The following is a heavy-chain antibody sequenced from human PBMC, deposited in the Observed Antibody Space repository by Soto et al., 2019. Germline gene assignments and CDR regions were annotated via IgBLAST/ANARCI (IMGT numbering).Heavy chain of an antibody. CDR3: ARGGANDTGVLPPAGYFDY. CDR1: GGTFSSYT. Sequence: SLKVSCKASGGTFSSYTISWVRQAPGQGLEWMGRIIPILGIANYAQKFQGRVTITADKSTSTAYMELSSLRSEDTAVYYCARGGANDTGVLPPAGYFDYWGQGTLVTVSS. J-gene: IGHJ4*02. CDR2: IIPILGIA. D-gene: IGHD2-8*01. V-gene: IGHV1-69*02.